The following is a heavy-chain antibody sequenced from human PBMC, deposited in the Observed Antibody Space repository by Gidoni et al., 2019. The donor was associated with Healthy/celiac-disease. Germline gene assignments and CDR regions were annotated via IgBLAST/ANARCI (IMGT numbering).Heavy chain of an antibody. J-gene: IGHJ6*02. V-gene: IGHV1-18*01. D-gene: IGHD1-26*01. CDR1: GYTFTSYG. Sequence: QVQLVQSGAAVKKPGASVKVSCKASGYTFTSYGISWVRQAPGQGLEWMGWISAYNGNTNYAQKLQGRVTMTTDTSTSTAYMELRSLRSDDTAVYYCARVPSIVGATGAYYYYYGMDVWGQGTTVTVSS. CDR3: ARVPSIVGATGAYYYYYGMDV. CDR2: ISAYNGNT.